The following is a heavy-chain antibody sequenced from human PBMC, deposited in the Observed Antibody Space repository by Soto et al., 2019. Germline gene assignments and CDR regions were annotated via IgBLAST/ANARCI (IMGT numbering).Heavy chain of an antibody. Sequence: EVQLVESGGGLVQPGRSLRLSCAASGFTFDAYAMHWVRQAPGKGLERVSGNSWNRGSIGYADSVKGRFTISRDKAKNSLYLQMNSLRAEDTALYYCAKAGFWSGYYSLVDYWGQGTLVTVSS. CDR3: AKAGFWSGYYSLVDY. V-gene: IGHV3-9*01. J-gene: IGHJ4*02. D-gene: IGHD3-3*01. CDR2: NSWNRGSI. CDR1: GFTFDAYA.